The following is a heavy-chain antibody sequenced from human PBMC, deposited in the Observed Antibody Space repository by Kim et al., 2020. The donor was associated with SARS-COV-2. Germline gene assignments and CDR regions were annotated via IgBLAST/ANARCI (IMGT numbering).Heavy chain of an antibody. D-gene: IGHD3-22*01. V-gene: IGHV4-59*13. CDR3: ARVRYYDSSGYQKGIYWYFDL. J-gene: IGHJ2*01. CDR2: IYYSGST. CDR1: GGSISSYY. Sequence: SETLSLTCTVSGGSISSYYWSWIRQPPGKGLEWIGYIYYSGSTNYNPSLKSRVTISVDTSKNQFSLKLSSVTAADTAVYYCARVRYYDSSGYQKGIYWYFDLWGRGTLVTVSS.